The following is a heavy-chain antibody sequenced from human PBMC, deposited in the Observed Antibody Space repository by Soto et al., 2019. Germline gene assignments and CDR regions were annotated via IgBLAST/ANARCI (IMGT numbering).Heavy chain of an antibody. J-gene: IGHJ3*02. CDR2: ISYSGST. CDR1: GGSISSGGYY. V-gene: IGHV4-31*03. Sequence: QVQLQESGPGLVKPSQTLSLTCTVSGGSISSGGYYWSWIRQHPGKGREWIGYISYSGSTYYNPSLESRVTISVDTSKDQFSLKLSSVTAADTAVYYCPREGAGPKGSSSWPDDAFDIWGQGTMISVSS. CDR3: PREGAGPKGSSSWPDDAFDI. D-gene: IGHD6-13*01.